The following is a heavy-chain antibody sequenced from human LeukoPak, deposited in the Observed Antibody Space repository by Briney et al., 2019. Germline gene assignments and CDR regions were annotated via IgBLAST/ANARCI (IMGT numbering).Heavy chain of an antibody. CDR3: ARGGYYGSGNDFRFDP. D-gene: IGHD3-10*01. J-gene: IGHJ5*02. CDR2: IHYTGST. Sequence: SETLSLTCTVTGGSISRYYWSWIRQPPGKGLECIGYIHYTGSTNYNPSLKSRVTISVDTSKSQFSLKLSSVTAADTAIYYCARGGYYGSGNDFRFDPWGQGTLVTVSS. V-gene: IGHV4-59*01. CDR1: GGSISRYY.